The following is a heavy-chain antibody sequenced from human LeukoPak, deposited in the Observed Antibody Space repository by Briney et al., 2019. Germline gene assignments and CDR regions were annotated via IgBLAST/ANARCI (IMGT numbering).Heavy chain of an antibody. CDR1: GYSFTSYW. CDR2: LYPGDSDT. J-gene: IGHJ5*02. D-gene: IGHD2-21*01. V-gene: IGHV5-51*01. CDR3: ARLWSNWFDP. Sequence: PGESLKISCKGSGYSFTSYWIGWVRQMTGKGLEWMGLLYPGDSDTSYSPSFQGQVIISADQSLSTACLQGCGLKAPASVMHYCARLWSNWFDPWGQGTLVTVSS.